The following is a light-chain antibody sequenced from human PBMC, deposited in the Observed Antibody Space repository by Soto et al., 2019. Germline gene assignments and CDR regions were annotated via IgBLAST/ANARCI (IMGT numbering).Light chain of an antibody. J-gene: IGLJ2*01. V-gene: IGLV2-14*01. CDR3: SSYTSSSSPL. Sequence: QSALTQPASVSGSPGQSITISCTGTSSDVGGYNYVSWYQQHPGKAPKLMIYDVSNRPSGVSNRFSGSKSGNTASLTISGLQADDEADYYCSSYTSSSSPLFGGGTKRTGL. CDR2: DVS. CDR1: SSDVGGYNY.